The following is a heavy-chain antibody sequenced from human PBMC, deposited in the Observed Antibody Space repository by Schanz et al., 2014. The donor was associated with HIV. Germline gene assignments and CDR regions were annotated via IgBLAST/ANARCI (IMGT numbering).Heavy chain of an antibody. Sequence: EQLVESGGGVVQPGRSLRLSCVASGFTFNNYAMTWVRQAPGKGLEWEAIIWFDGSNKYYADSVRGRFTISRDNSKNTLYLQMNSLRAEDTAVYYCVRGLLFQGFFDSWGQGALVTVSS. CDR3: VRGLLFQGFFDS. V-gene: IGHV3-33*08. CDR2: IWFDGSNK. D-gene: IGHD3-10*01. CDR1: GFTFNNYA. J-gene: IGHJ4*02.